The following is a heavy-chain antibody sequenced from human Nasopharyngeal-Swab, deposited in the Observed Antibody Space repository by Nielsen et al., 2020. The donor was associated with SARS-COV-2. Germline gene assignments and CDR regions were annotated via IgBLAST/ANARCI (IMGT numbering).Heavy chain of an antibody. CDR2: ISGDGGST. Sequence: GESLKISCAASGFTFDDCAMHWVRQAPGKGLEWVSLISGDGGSTYYADSVKGRFTISRDSSKNSLYLQMNSLRTEDTALYYCAKVQITGAFDIWGQGTMVTVSS. J-gene: IGHJ3*02. CDR3: AKVQITGAFDI. D-gene: IGHD3-16*01. V-gene: IGHV3-43*02. CDR1: GFTFDDCA.